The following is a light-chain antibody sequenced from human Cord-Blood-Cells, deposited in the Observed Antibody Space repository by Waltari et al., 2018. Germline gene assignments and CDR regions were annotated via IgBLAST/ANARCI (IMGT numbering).Light chain of an antibody. Sequence: EIQMTHLPSSLSASVGDRVTITCRASQSISRFFNWYQQKPGKAPKLLIYAASNLQSGVPSRFSGSGSVTDFTLTISSLQPEDFATYYCQQSYSTPWTFGQGTKVESK. J-gene: IGKJ1*01. V-gene: IGKV1-39*01. CDR2: AAS. CDR3: QQSYSTPWT. CDR1: QSISRF.